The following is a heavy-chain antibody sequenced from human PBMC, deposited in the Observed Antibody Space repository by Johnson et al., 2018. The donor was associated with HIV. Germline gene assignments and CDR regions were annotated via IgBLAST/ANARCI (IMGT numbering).Heavy chain of an antibody. CDR1: GFTFSSYG. CDR3: ARGSLTDDSFAD. V-gene: IGHV3-30*03. Sequence: QVQLVESGGGVVQPGRSLRLSCAASGFTFSSYGMHWVRQAPGKGLEWVAVISYDGSNKYYADSVKGRFTISRDNSKNTLYLQMNSLRAEDTAIYYCARGSLTDDSFADWGQGTMVLVSS. D-gene: IGHD2-8*01. J-gene: IGHJ3*01. CDR2: ISYDGSNK.